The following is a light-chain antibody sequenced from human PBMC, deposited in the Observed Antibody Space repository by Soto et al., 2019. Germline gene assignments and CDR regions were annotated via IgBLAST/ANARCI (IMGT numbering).Light chain of an antibody. V-gene: IGKV2-28*01. CDR3: MQTLQTPYT. CDR1: QSLLHSNGYTY. J-gene: IGKJ2*01. CDR2: LGS. Sequence: DIVMTQSPLSLPVTPGEPASISCRSGQSLLHSNGYTYLDWYLQKPGQSPQLLIYLGSNRASGVPDRFSGSGSGTDVTLKISRVETEDVGVYYCMQTLQTPYTFGQGTKLEIK.